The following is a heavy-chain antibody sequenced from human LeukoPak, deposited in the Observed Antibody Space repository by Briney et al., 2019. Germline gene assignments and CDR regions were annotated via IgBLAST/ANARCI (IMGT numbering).Heavy chain of an antibody. D-gene: IGHD2-2*01. V-gene: IGHV3-33*06. CDR1: GFTFSSYG. J-gene: IGHJ4*02. CDR3: AKGRVVVPAAPDY. Sequence: PGGSLRLSCSASGFTFSSYGIHWVRQAPGKGLEWVAVIWYDGNNKYYADSVKGRFTTSRDNSKNTLYLQMNSLRAEDTAVYYCAKGRVVVPAAPDYWGQGTLVTVSS. CDR2: IWYDGNNK.